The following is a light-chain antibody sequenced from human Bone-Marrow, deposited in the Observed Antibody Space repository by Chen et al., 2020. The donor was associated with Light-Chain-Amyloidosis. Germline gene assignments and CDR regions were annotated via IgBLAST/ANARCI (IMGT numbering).Light chain of an antibody. CDR2: RDT. V-gene: IGLV3-25*03. CDR1: DLPTKY. J-gene: IGLJ2*01. CDR3: QSADSSGTYEVI. Sequence: SYELSQSPSVSVSPGQSPTTTCPGDDLPTKYAYWYQQKPGQAPGLVIHRDTERPSGISERFSGSSSGTTATLTISGVQAEDEADYHCQSADSSGTYEVIFGGGTKLTVL.